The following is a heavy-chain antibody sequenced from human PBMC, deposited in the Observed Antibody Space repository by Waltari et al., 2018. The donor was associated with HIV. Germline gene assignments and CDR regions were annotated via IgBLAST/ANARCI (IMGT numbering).Heavy chain of an antibody. CDR1: GYTFTSYY. CDR3: ARGSIHYYDSSGYYLDY. CDR2: INPSGGST. D-gene: IGHD3-22*01. V-gene: IGHV1-46*01. Sequence: QVQLVQSGAEVKKPGASVKVSCKASGYTFTSYYVHWVRQAPGQGLEWMGIINPSGGSTSYAQKFQGRVTMTRDTSTSTVYMELSSLRSEDTAVDYCARGSIHYYDSSGYYLDYWGQGTLVTVSS. J-gene: IGHJ4*02.